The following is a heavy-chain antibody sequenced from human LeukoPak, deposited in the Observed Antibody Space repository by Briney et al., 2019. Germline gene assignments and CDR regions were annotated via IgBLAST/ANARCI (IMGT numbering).Heavy chain of an antibody. CDR3: ARDGRSGWYYFDY. CDR2: ISSSSSYI. V-gene: IGHV3-21*01. CDR1: GFIFSTYS. Sequence: GGSLRLSCAASGFIFSTYSINWVRQAPGKGLEWVSSISSSSSYIYYADSVKGRFTISRDNAKNSLYLQMNSLRAEDTAVYYCARDGRSGWYYFDYWGQGTLVTVSS. D-gene: IGHD6-19*01. J-gene: IGHJ4*02.